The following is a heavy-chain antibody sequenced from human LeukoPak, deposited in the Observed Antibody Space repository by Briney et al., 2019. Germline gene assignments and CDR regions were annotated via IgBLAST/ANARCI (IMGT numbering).Heavy chain of an antibody. Sequence: SETLSLTCTVSGVSISSSNSYWGWIRQPPGKGLEWIGEINHSGSTNYNPSLKSRVTISVDTSKNQFSLKLSSVTAADTAVYYCARGLRFLEWPVFDYWGQGTLVTVSS. CDR2: INHSGST. V-gene: IGHV4-39*07. CDR1: GVSISSSNSY. D-gene: IGHD3-3*01. CDR3: ARGLRFLEWPVFDY. J-gene: IGHJ4*02.